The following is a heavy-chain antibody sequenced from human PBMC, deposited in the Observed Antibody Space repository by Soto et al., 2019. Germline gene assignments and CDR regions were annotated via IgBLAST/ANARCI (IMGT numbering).Heavy chain of an antibody. Sequence: ASVKGSCKASGGTFSSYTISWVRQAPGQGLEWMGRIIPILGIANYAQKFQGRVTITADKSTSTAYMELSSLRSEDTAVYYCAGDPKGYSGYDSYYYYYIDVWGKGTTVTVSS. D-gene: IGHD5-12*01. CDR2: IIPILGIA. V-gene: IGHV1-69*04. CDR3: AGDPKGYSGYDSYYYYYIDV. J-gene: IGHJ6*03. CDR1: GGTFSSYT.